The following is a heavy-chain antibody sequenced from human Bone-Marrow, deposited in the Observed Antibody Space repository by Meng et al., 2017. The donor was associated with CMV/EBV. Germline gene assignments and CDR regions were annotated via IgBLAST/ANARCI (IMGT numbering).Heavy chain of an antibody. J-gene: IGHJ6*02. CDR2: IYYSGST. V-gene: IGHV4-30-4*08. Sequence: SETLSLTCTVSGGSISSSSYYWSWIRQPPGKGLEWIRYIYYSGSTYYNPSLKSRVTISVDTSKNQFSLKLSSVTAADTAVYYCARGREAVPAASLGLGMDVWGQGTTVTVSS. D-gene: IGHD2-2*01. CDR3: ARGREAVPAASLGLGMDV. CDR1: GGSISSSSYY.